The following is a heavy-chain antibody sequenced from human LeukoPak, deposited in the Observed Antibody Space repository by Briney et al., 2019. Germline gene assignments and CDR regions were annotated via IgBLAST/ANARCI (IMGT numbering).Heavy chain of an antibody. V-gene: IGHV1-18*01. Sequence: ASVKVSCKASGYTFTSYGISWVRQAPGQGLEWMGWISAYNGNTNYAQKLQGRVTMTTDTSTSTAYMELRNLRSDDTAVYYCAREGYYDILTGYLSIEDYWGQGTLVTVSS. J-gene: IGHJ4*02. D-gene: IGHD3-9*01. CDR3: AREGYYDILTGYLSIEDY. CDR2: ISAYNGNT. CDR1: GYTFTSYG.